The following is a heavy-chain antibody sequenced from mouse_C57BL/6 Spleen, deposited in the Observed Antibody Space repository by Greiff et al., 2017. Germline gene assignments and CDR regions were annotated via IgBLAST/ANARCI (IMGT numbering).Heavy chain of an antibody. D-gene: IGHD1-1*01. Sequence: EVQVEESGGGLVKPGGSLKLSCAASGFTFSDYGMHWVRQAPEKGLEWVAYISSGSSTIYYADTVKGRFTISRDNAKNTLFLQMTSLRSEDTAMYYCARNYYGSPYAMGCWGQGTSVTVSS. J-gene: IGHJ4*01. CDR1: GFTFSDYG. V-gene: IGHV5-17*01. CDR3: ARNYYGSPYAMGC. CDR2: ISSGSSTI.